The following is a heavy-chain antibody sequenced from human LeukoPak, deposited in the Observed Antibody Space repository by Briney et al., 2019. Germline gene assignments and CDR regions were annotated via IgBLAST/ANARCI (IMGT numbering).Heavy chain of an antibody. J-gene: IGHJ6*02. Sequence: ASVKVSCKASGYTLTGYYMHWVRQAPGQGLEWMGWINPNSGGTNYAQKFQGRVTMTRDTSISTAYMELSRLRSDDTAVYYCARVGDYDILTGPNYYGMDVWGQGTTVTVSS. CDR1: GYTLTGYY. CDR2: INPNSGGT. V-gene: IGHV1-2*02. CDR3: ARVGDYDILTGPNYYGMDV. D-gene: IGHD3-9*01.